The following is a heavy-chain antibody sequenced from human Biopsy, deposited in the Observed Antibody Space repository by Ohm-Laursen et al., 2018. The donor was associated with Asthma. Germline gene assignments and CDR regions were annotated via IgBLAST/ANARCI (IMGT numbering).Heavy chain of an antibody. CDR1: GGSMTPTSHY. D-gene: IGHD3-3*01. CDR2: ISYGGKT. V-gene: IGHV4-39*01. CDR3: ARRITIFGVVQKDHGMDA. Sequence: SETLSLTCPVSGGSMTPTSHYWDWIRQAPGKGLEWIGYISYGGKTSYNPSLKNRVTISRDTSKNQFSLRLTSLTAADTAVYFCARRITIFGVVQKDHGMDAWGQGTTVIVSS. J-gene: IGHJ6*02.